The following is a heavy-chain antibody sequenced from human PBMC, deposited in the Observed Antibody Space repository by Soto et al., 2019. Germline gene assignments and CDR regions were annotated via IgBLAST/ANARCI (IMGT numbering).Heavy chain of an antibody. CDR1: GGSISSSSYY. V-gene: IGHV4-39*01. CDR2: IYYSGST. J-gene: IGHJ4*02. Sequence: SETLSLTCTVSGGSISSSSYYWGWIRQPPGKGLEWIGSIYYSGSTYYNPSLKSRVTISVDTSKNQFSLKLSSVTAADTAVYYCARAAPTRITMVRGVIDYWGQGTLVTVSS. CDR3: ARAAPTRITMVRGVIDY. D-gene: IGHD3-10*01.